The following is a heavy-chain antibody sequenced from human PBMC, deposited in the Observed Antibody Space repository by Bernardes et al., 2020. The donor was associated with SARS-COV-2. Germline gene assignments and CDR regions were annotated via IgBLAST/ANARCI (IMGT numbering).Heavy chain of an antibody. V-gene: IGHV3-74*01. Sequence: GGSLRLSCAASGFTFSNYWMHWVRQAPGKGMVWVSRINRDGSNTNYADSVKGRFAVSRDNAKNTLYLQMDSLGDDDTAVFYCARGLKVLGGITDYFDSWSQRTLVTISS. CDR1: GFTFSNYW. D-gene: IGHD3-16*01. J-gene: IGHJ4*02. CDR3: ARGLKVLGGITDYFDS. CDR2: INRDGSNT.